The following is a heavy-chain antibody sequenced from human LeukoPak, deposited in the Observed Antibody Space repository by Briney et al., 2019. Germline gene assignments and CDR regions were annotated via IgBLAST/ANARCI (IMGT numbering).Heavy chain of an antibody. Sequence: GGSLRLSCAASGFTFSNAWMSWVRQAPGKGLEWAGRIKSKTDGGTTDYAAPVKGRFTISRDDSKNTLYLQMNSLKTEDTAVYYCTTAVSGYDFWSGFPYYYYGMDVWGQGTTVTVSS. V-gene: IGHV3-15*01. D-gene: IGHD3-3*01. CDR3: TTAVSGYDFWSGFPYYYYGMDV. CDR2: IKSKTDGGTT. CDR1: GFTFSNAW. J-gene: IGHJ6*02.